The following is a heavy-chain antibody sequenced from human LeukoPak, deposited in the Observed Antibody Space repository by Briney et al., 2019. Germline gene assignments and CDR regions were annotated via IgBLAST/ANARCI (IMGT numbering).Heavy chain of an antibody. D-gene: IGHD4-23*01. Sequence: PSETLSLTCAVYGGSFSGYYWSWIRQPPGKGLEWIGEINHSGSTNYNPSLKGRVTISVDTSKNQFSLKLSSVTAADTAVYYCAREDYGGNSGFDYWGQGTLVTVSS. J-gene: IGHJ4*02. V-gene: IGHV4-34*01. CDR2: INHSGST. CDR1: GGSFSGYY. CDR3: AREDYGGNSGFDY.